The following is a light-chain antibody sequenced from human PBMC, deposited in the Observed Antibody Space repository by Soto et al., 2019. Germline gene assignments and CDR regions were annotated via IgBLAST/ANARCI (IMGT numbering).Light chain of an antibody. J-gene: IGKJ2*01. CDR1: QGIRTN. V-gene: IGKV1-17*01. CDR2: GAS. CDR3: LQHDWETYT. Sequence: DVQMTQSPSSLSASVGDRVTITCRASQGIRTNLNWYQQKPGQAPKRLIYGASTLQSGVPSRFGCSEAGTEVTLTIAGLQPENFATYYCLQHDWETYTFGQGTKVDVK.